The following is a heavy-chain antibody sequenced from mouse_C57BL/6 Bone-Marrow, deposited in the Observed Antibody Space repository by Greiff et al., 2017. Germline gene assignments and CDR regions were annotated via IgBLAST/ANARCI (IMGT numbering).Heavy chain of an antibody. CDR1: GYTFTSYG. CDR2: IYPRSGNT. V-gene: IGHV1-81*01. J-gene: IGHJ1*03. Sequence: QVQLQQSGAELARPGASVKLSCTASGYTFTSYGISWVKQRTGQGLEWIGEIYPRSGNTYYNEKFKGKAILTADKSSSTAYMELRSLASEDSAVYFCARRDYGSSYVSWYFDVWGTGTTVTVSS. CDR3: ARRDYGSSYVSWYFDV. D-gene: IGHD1-1*01.